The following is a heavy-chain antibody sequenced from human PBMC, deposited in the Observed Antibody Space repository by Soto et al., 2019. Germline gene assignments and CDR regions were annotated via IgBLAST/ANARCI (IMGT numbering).Heavy chain of an antibody. J-gene: IGHJ4*02. CDR1: GFSLSTDGVC. CDR3: AFRRNFYNNSGLDY. D-gene: IGHD3-22*01. V-gene: IGHV2-5*02. Sequence: QITLKESGPTLVKPTQTLTLTCTVSGFSLSTDGVCVGWIRQPPGKALEWLVAIKWDDDKRYSPSLESRVTITKDTSKNQVVFTRTNLDPVDTATYYCAFRRNFYNNSGLDYWGPGTLVTVSS. CDR2: IKWDDDK.